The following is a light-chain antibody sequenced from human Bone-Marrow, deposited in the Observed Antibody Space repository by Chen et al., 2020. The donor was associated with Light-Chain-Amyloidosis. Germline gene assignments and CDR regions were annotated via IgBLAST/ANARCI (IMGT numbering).Light chain of an antibody. V-gene: IGLV2-23*01. CDR2: EGV. CDR1: SIVVKNYKL. CDR3: CAFAGDSIYV. Sequence: QSALTQFASVSGSPGQSTTISCTGISIVVKNYKLVSWYQQFPGRAPKLLIFEGVQRPPGVSTRFSGSFSDNAASLRISGLQAEDEADYYCCAFAGDSIYVFGIGTKVTVL. J-gene: IGLJ1*01.